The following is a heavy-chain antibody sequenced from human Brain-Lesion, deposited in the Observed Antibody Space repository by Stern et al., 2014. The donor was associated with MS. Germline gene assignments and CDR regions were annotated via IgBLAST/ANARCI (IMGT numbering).Heavy chain of an antibody. J-gene: IGHJ4*02. CDR1: GYTLTELS. Sequence: VQLEESGAEVKKPGASVKASCKVSGYTLTELSMHWVRQAPRKGLEWMGGFDPEDGETIYAQKFQGRVTMTEDTSTDTAYMELSSLRSEDTAVYYCATLSPGAGGNYYRHFDYWGQGTLVTVSS. V-gene: IGHV1-24*01. CDR2: FDPEDGET. D-gene: IGHD1-26*01. CDR3: ATLSPGAGGNYYRHFDY.